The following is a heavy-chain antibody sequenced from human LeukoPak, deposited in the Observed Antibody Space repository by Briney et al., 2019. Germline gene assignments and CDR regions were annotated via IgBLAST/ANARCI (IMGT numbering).Heavy chain of an antibody. D-gene: IGHD1-26*01. V-gene: IGHV4-59*01. Sequence: PSETLSLTCTVSGGSISSYYWSWIRQPPGKGLEWIGYIYHNGRTTYNPSLESRVTISLDTSKNQLSLNLRFVTAADTALYFCARRRAQSSGPSFYYFYMDVWGKGTTVTVSS. J-gene: IGHJ6*03. CDR1: GGSISSYY. CDR3: ARRRAQSSGPSFYYFYMDV. CDR2: IYHNGRT.